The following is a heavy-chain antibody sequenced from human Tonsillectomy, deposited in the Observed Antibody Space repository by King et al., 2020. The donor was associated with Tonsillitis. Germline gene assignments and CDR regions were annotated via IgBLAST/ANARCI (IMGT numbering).Heavy chain of an antibody. D-gene: IGHD1-26*01. J-gene: IGHJ4*02. CDR3: ARGLGSNYGGGDY. Sequence: VQLVPSGGGLVQPGGSLRLSCAASGFTFSTYWMSWVRQAPGKGLEWVANIRQDGSEKYYVDSVKGRFTISRDSAENSLYLQMNSLRAEDTAVYYCARGLGSNYGGGDYWGQGTLVTVSS. V-gene: IGHV3-7*03. CDR1: GFTFSTYW. CDR2: IRQDGSEK.